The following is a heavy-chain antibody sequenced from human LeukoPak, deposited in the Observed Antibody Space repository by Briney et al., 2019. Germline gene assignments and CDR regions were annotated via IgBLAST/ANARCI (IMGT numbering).Heavy chain of an antibody. J-gene: IGHJ6*02. D-gene: IGHD3-16*01. CDR3: ARRGTISRWSGGMDV. Sequence: SETLSLTCSISGGSLKSYYWNWIRQPPGKGLEWIGYIYYSGDTNYNPSLKSRVTISVDTSKNQFSLKLSSVTAADTAVYYCARRGTISRWSGGMDVWGQGTTVTVSS. CDR1: GGSLKSYY. V-gene: IGHV4-59*08. CDR2: IYYSGDT.